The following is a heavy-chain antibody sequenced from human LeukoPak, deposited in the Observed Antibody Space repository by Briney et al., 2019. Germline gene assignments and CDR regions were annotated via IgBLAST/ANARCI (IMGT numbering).Heavy chain of an antibody. CDR2: MNPNSGNT. D-gene: IGHD2-2*01. CDR3: ARHCSSTSCSFFDP. J-gene: IGHJ5*02. Sequence: ASVKVSCKASGYTFTSYDINWVRQATVQGFEWMAWMNPNSGNTGYAQKFQGRVTMTRNTSISTAYMELSSLRSEDTAVYYCARHCSSTSCSFFDPWGQGTLVTVSS. V-gene: IGHV1-8*01. CDR1: GYTFTSYD.